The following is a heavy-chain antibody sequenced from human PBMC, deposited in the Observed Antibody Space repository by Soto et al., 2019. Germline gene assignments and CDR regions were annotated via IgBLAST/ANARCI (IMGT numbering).Heavy chain of an antibody. V-gene: IGHV3-30*18. J-gene: IGHJ5*02. CDR2: ISYDGSNK. Sequence: QVQLAESGGGVVQPGRSLRLSCAASGFTFRNYGMHWVRQAPGKGLEWVAVISYDGSNKNYADSVKGRFTISRDNSKNTLYLQMNSLRAEDTAVYYCAKDQYYYDSTGYYKGEDPWGQGTLVTVSS. CDR1: GFTFRNYG. D-gene: IGHD3-22*01. CDR3: AKDQYYYDSTGYYKGEDP.